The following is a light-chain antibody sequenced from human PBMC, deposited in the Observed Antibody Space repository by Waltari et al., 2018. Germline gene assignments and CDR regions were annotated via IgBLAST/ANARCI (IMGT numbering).Light chain of an antibody. V-gene: IGKV1-NL1*01. CDR1: QGISNS. CDR2: AAS. Sequence: DIQMTQSPSSLSASVGDRVTLTCRASQGISNSVAWYQQRPGKAPDLLVYAASRLQSGVPSRFSGSGSGTDFTLTISSLQPEDFATYYCQQYYGAPQTFGQGTKVEVK. CDR3: QQYYGAPQT. J-gene: IGKJ1*01.